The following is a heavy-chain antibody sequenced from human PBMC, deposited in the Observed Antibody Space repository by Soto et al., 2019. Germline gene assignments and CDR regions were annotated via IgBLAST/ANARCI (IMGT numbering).Heavy chain of an antibody. Sequence: QVQLVESGGGVVQPGRSLRLSCAASEFTFSNYGMHWVRQAPGKGLEWVAGILNDGSNRYHADSVKDRFTISRDNSKNPLYLQMNSLRAEDTVVYYCARDDEYSGNGMDVWGQGTTVTVS. J-gene: IGHJ6*02. D-gene: IGHD3-10*01. CDR2: ILNDGSNR. CDR1: EFTFSNYG. CDR3: ARDDEYSGNGMDV. V-gene: IGHV3-33*01.